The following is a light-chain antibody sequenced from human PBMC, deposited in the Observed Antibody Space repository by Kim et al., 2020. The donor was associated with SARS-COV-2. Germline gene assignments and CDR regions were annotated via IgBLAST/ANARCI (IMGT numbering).Light chain of an antibody. Sequence: LSPGERATLPCRASQSISNNWLAWYQQKPDQAPSLLIYDSSTRATGIPDRFSGSGSGTDFTLTISRLEPEDFAVYYCQQYDTSKTFGQGTKVDIK. J-gene: IGKJ1*01. CDR2: DSS. V-gene: IGKV3-20*01. CDR3: QQYDTSKT. CDR1: QSISNNW.